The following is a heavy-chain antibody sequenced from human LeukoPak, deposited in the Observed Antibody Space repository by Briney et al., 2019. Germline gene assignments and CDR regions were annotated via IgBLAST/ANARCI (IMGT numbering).Heavy chain of an antibody. D-gene: IGHD6-13*01. V-gene: IGHV4-59*12. CDR1: GGSISSYY. CDR3: ARDPAGIAAAGNDY. J-gene: IGHJ4*02. Sequence: PSETLSLTCTVSGGSISSYYWSWIRQSPGKGLEWIGEIYHSGSTNYNPSLKSRVTISVDKSKNQFSLKLSSVTAADTAVYYCARDPAGIAAAGNDYWGQGTLVTVSS. CDR2: IYHSGST.